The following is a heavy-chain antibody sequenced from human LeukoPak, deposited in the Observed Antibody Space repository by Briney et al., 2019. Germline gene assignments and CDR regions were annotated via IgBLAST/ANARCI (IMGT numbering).Heavy chain of an antibody. CDR2: MNPNTGKA. D-gene: IGHD6-19*01. CDR3: ARGRPNQWPPDY. J-gene: IGHJ4*01. Sequence: GASVKVSCXASGHTFSNYDINWVRQAIGQGLEWMGWMNPNTGKADYAQKFQGRVTLTRNTSINTVYMELSSLTSEDTAVYYCARGRPNQWPPDYWGQGTLVTVSS. V-gene: IGHV1-8*01. CDR1: GHTFSNYD.